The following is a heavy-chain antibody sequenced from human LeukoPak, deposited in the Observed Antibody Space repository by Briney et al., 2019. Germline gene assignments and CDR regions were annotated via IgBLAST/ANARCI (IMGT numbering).Heavy chain of an antibody. Sequence: SETLSLTCTVSGGSISSTSYYWDGVRQPPGKGLEWIGNVYYGGNTFYNSSLESRVTISVDMSKNQFSLKLTSLTAADTAVYYCARQRADYFYHYLDVWGKGTSVTVSS. CDR1: GGSISSTSYY. J-gene: IGHJ6*03. V-gene: IGHV4-39*01. CDR2: VYYGGNT. CDR3: ARQRADYFYHYLDV.